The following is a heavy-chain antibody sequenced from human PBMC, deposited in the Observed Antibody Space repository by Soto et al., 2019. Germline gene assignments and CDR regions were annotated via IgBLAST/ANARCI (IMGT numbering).Heavy chain of an antibody. D-gene: IGHD3-3*01. J-gene: IGHJ5*02. V-gene: IGHV1-18*01. CDR2: ISAYNGNT. CDR1: GYTFTSYG. Sequence: ASVKVSCKASGYTFTSYGISWVRQAPGQGLKWMGWISAYNGNTNYAQKLQGRVTKTTDTSTSTAYMELRSLRSDDTAVYYCARYGNFDPYYDFWSDIQNWFDPWGQGTLVTVSS. CDR3: ARYGNFDPYYDFWSDIQNWFDP.